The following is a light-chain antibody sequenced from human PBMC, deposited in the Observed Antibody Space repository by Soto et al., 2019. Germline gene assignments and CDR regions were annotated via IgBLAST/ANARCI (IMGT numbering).Light chain of an antibody. CDR3: QTWDTGTQVV. V-gene: IGLV4-69*01. Sequence: QPVLSQSPSASASLGPSVKVTCTLSSGHSNYAIAWHQQQPETGPRFLMKLNSDGSHTKGDGIPDRFSGSISGAERYLTISSLQSEDEADYYCQTWDTGTQVVFGGGTKLTVL. J-gene: IGLJ2*01. CDR1: SGHSNYA. CDR2: LNSDGSH.